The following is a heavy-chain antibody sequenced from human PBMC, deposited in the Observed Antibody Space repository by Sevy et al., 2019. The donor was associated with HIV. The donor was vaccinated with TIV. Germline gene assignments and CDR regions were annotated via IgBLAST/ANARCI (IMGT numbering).Heavy chain of an antibody. J-gene: IGHJ4*01. V-gene: IGHV3-48*01. Sequence: GGSLRLSCVASGFTFSSYSMNWVRQAPGKGLEWVSYISSSSDSSSTLYYADSVKGRFSISRDTAKNSVHLQMTSLRVEDTAVYYCARPDLSGWYFDFWGHGTLVTVSS. CDR3: ARPDLSGWYFDF. D-gene: IGHD6-19*01. CDR1: GFTFSSYS. CDR2: ISSSSDSSSTL.